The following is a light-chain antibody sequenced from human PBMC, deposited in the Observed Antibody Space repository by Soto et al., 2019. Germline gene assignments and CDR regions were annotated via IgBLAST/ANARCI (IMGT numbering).Light chain of an antibody. CDR3: QQSYSTPPT. CDR1: QSISSY. CDR2: AAS. J-gene: IGKJ2*01. Sequence: DIQMTQSPSSLSASVGDRVTITCRASQSISSYLNWYQQKPGKAPKLLIYAASSLQSGVPSRFSGSASGTDFHLTISSLQPEDFATNYCQQSYSTPPTFGQGPKLEIK. V-gene: IGKV1-39*01.